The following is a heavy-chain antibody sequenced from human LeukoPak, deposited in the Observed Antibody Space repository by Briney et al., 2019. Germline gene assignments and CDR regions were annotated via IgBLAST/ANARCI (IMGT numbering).Heavy chain of an antibody. CDR2: IYYSGST. Sequence: SETLSLTCTVSGGSISSSSYYWGWIRQPPGKGLEWIGSIYYSGSTYYNPSLKSRVTISVDTSKNQFSLKLSSVTAADTAVYYCARVKYYDSSGYYYPRHFDYWGQGTLVTVSS. CDR1: GGSISSSSYY. V-gene: IGHV4-39*07. J-gene: IGHJ4*02. CDR3: ARVKYYDSSGYYYPRHFDY. D-gene: IGHD3-22*01.